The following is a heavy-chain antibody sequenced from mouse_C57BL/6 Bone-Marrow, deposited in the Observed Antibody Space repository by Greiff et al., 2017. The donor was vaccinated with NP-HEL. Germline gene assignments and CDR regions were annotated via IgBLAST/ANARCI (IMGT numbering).Heavy chain of an antibody. J-gene: IGHJ2*01. CDR1: GYTFTSYG. Sequence: QVQLQQSGAELARPGASVKLSCKASGYTFTSYGISWVKQRTGQGLEWIGEIYPRSGNPYYNEKFKGKATLTSDKSSSTAYMELRSLTSEDSAVYFCARWGGWLRRGKYYWGQGTTLTVSS. D-gene: IGHD2-2*01. CDR2: IYPRSGNP. V-gene: IGHV1-81*01. CDR3: ARWGGWLRRGKYY.